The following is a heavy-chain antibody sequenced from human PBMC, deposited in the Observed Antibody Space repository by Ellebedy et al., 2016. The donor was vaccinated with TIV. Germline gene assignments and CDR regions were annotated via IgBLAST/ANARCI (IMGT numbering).Heavy chain of an antibody. V-gene: IGHV4-59*01. CDR2: IYHSGSN. CDR3: ARGAPFPYYFDS. Sequence: MPSETLSLTCAVSGGFISNYYWTWIRQSPETGLEWIGYIYHSGSNGSNPSLKSRVTISVDTPQNQFSLKLNSVAAADTAVYYCARGAPFPYYFDSWGQGLLVTVSS. CDR1: GGFISNYY. J-gene: IGHJ4*02.